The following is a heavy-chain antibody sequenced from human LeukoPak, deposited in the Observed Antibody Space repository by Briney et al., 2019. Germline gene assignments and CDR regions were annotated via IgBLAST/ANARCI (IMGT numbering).Heavy chain of an antibody. D-gene: IGHD2-15*01. Sequence: GGSLRLSCAASGFTVSSNYMSWVRQAPGKGLEWVSVIYSGGSTYYADSVKGRFTISRDNSKNTLYLQMNSLRAEDTAVYYCAREGTLGYCSGGSCWSWFDPWGQGTLVTVSS. J-gene: IGHJ5*02. CDR3: AREGTLGYCSGGSCWSWFDP. CDR2: IYSGGST. CDR1: GFTVSSNY. V-gene: IGHV3-53*01.